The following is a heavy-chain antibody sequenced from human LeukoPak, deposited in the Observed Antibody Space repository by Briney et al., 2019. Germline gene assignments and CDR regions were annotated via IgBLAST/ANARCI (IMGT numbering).Heavy chain of an antibody. Sequence: GGSLRLSCAASGFTFDDYAMHWVRQAPGKGLEWVSAISGSGGSTYYADSVKGRFTISRDNSKNTLYLQMNSLRAEDTAVYYCAKDPLPRVGATTFDYWGQGTLVTVSS. CDR2: ISGSGGST. D-gene: IGHD1-26*01. V-gene: IGHV3-23*01. J-gene: IGHJ4*02. CDR3: AKDPLPRVGATTFDY. CDR1: GFTFDDYA.